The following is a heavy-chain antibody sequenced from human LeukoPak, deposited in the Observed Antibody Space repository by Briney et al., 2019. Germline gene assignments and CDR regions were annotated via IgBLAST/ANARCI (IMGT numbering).Heavy chain of an antibody. J-gene: IGHJ5*02. CDR2: IYYSGST. D-gene: IGHD2-21*01. V-gene: IGHV4-39*07. CDR3: ARDRLVRNWFDP. CDR1: GGSISSSSYY. Sequence: PSETLSLTCTVSGGSISSSSYYWGWIRQPPGKGLEWIGSIYYSGSTYYNPSLKSRVTMSVDTSKNQFSLKLSTVTAADTAVYYCARDRLVRNWFDPWGQGTLVTVSS.